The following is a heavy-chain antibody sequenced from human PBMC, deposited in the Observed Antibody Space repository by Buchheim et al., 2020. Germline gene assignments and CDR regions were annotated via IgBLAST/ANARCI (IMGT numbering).Heavy chain of an antibody. CDR3: AGTPYCGGDCYPDY. CDR2: IYYSGST. CDR1: GGSMSSSSYY. D-gene: IGHD2-21*02. V-gene: IGHV4-39*01. Sequence: QLQLQESGPGLVKPSETLSLTCTVSGGSMSSSSYYWGWIRQPPGKGLEWIGSIYYSGSTYYNSSLKSRATISVEPSTNPLSLKLSSVTAADTAVYYCAGTPYCGGDCYPDYWGQGTL. J-gene: IGHJ4*02.